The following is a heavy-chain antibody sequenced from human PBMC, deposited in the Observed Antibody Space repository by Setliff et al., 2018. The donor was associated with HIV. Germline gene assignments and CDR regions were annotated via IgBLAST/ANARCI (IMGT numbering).Heavy chain of an antibody. CDR1: GDSITSGHFY. V-gene: IGHV4-39*01. D-gene: IGHD6-19*01. J-gene: IGHJ5*02. CDR2: ILDGRVT. CDR3: ARPHSGRGGGAYFDP. Sequence: SETLSLTCPVSGDSITSGHFYWGWIRQAPGKGLEWIGNILDGRVTFFNPSLRGRVTISVDASKNQVSLNLRSVTAADSAVYHCARPHSGRGGGAYFDPWGQGILVTVSS.